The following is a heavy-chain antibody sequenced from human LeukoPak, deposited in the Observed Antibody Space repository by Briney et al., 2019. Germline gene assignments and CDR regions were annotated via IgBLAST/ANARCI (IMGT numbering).Heavy chain of an antibody. V-gene: IGHV3-21*04. CDR3: AKVQSKNFWSGYLGY. D-gene: IGHD3-3*01. J-gene: IGHJ4*02. CDR2: ISSSSSYI. Sequence: PRGSLRLSCAASGFTFSSYSMNWVRQAPGERLEWVSSISSSSSYIYYADSVKGRFTISRDNAKNSLYLQMNSLRAEDTALYYCAKVQSKNFWSGYLGYWGQGTLVTVSS. CDR1: GFTFSSYS.